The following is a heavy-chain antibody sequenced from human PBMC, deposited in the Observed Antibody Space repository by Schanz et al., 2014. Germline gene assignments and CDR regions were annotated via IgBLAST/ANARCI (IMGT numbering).Heavy chain of an antibody. V-gene: IGHV3-11*05. CDR1: GFVFGDYY. CDR2: ISDSGTYT. J-gene: IGHJ4*02. D-gene: IGHD6-19*01. Sequence: QVQVVQSGGGLVKPGGSLRLSCAVSGFVFGDYYMTWIRQAPGKGLEWLSYISDSGTYTNYADSVKGRFTISRDNAKSSLYLQMNSLRVEDTAVYYCAASSGWHPSTDYWGQGTLVTVSS. CDR3: AASSGWHPSTDY.